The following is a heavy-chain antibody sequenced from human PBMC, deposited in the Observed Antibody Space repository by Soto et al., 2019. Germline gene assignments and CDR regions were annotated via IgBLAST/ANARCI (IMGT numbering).Heavy chain of an antibody. V-gene: IGHV3-33*01. D-gene: IGHD6-19*01. CDR3: ARPLEQWQLGFGMDV. J-gene: IGHJ6*01. CDR1: GFTLSTYG. Sequence: QVQLVESGGGVVQPGGSLRLSCAASGFTLSTYGMHWVRQAPGKGLEWVAVVWYDGSNKYYADSVKGRFTVSRDNSKNTLSLQMNSLRAEDTAVYYCARPLEQWQLGFGMDVWGQGSPVTVSS. CDR2: VWYDGSNK.